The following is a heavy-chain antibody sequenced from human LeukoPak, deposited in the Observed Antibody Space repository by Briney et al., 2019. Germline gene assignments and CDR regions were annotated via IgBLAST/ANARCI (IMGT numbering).Heavy chain of an antibody. CDR3: ASSILSGAYCTNGVCYDRDYYYYGMDV. Sequence: SVKVSCKASGGTFSSYAISWVRQAPGQGLEWMGGIIPIFGTANYAQKFQGRVTITADESTSTAYMELSSLRSEDTAVYYCASSILSGAYCTNGVCYDRDYYYYGMDVWGQGTTVTVSS. D-gene: IGHD2-8*01. CDR1: GGTFSSYA. V-gene: IGHV1-69*13. CDR2: IIPIFGTA. J-gene: IGHJ6*02.